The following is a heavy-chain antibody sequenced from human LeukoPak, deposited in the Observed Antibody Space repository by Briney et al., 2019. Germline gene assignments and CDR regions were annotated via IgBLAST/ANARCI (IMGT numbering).Heavy chain of an antibody. Sequence: SSETLSLTCTVSGGSISSYYWSWIRQPPGKGLEWIGYIYYSGSTNYNPSPKSRVTISVDTSKNQFSLKLSSVTAADTAVYYCARSSGGYSYGTGTFDYWGQGTLVTVSS. CDR1: GGSISSYY. D-gene: IGHD5-18*01. CDR2: IYYSGST. CDR3: ARSSGGYSYGTGTFDY. V-gene: IGHV4-59*01. J-gene: IGHJ4*02.